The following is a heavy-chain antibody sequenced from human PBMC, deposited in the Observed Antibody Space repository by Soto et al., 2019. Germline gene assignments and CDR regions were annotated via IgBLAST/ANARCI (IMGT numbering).Heavy chain of an antibody. Sequence: QVQLVQSGAEVKKPGSSVKVSCKASGGTFSSYAISWVRQAPGQGLEWMGGIIPIFGTANYAQKFQGRVTITADKSTSTAYMELSSLRSEDTAVYYCARVEYDFWSGVSYYYYYGMDVWGQGTTVTVSS. J-gene: IGHJ6*02. V-gene: IGHV1-69*06. CDR1: GGTFSSYA. CDR3: ARVEYDFWSGVSYYYYYGMDV. D-gene: IGHD3-3*01. CDR2: IIPIFGTA.